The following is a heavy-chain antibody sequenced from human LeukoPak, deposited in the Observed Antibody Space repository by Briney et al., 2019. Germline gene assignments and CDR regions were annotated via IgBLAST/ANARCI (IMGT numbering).Heavy chain of an antibody. J-gene: IGHJ6*02. CDR2: FYSGGST. Sequence: PGGSLRLSCAASGFTVSDNYMSWVRQAPGKGLEWVSVFYSGGSTRYADSVKGRFTISRDNSKNTLYLQLNSLRAEDTAVYYCARDPSGHGMDVWGQGTTVTVSS. D-gene: IGHD5-12*01. CDR3: ARDPSGHGMDV. V-gene: IGHV3-66*01. CDR1: GFTVSDNY.